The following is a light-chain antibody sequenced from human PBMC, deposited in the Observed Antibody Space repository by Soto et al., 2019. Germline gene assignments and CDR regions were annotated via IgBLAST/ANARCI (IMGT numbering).Light chain of an antibody. CDR2: EVS. CDR1: STDVGAYNF. J-gene: IGLJ1*01. CDR3: SSYAGSNNYV. V-gene: IGLV2-8*01. Sequence: QSVLTQPRSVSGSPGQSVTISCSGTSTDVGAYNFVSWYQQHPGKAPQLMIYEVSKRPSGVPDRFSGSKSGNTASLTVSGLQAEDEADYYCSSYAGSNNYVFGTGTKVTVL.